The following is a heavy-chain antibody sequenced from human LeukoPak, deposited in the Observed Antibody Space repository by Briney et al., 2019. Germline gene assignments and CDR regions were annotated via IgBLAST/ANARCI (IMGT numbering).Heavy chain of an antibody. CDR3: AHGTMYQLDS. Sequence: GGSLRLSCAASGFTFSSYTMNWVRQAPGKGLEWVSYISRSSNNIFYADSVKGRFTVSRDNAKNSLYLQMNSLRADDTAVYYCAHGTMYQLDSWGQGTLVTVSS. D-gene: IGHD2-2*01. CDR2: ISRSSNNI. CDR1: GFTFSSYT. J-gene: IGHJ4*02. V-gene: IGHV3-48*01.